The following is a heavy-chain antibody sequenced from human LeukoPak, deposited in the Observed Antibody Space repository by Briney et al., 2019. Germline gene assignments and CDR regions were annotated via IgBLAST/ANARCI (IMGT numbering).Heavy chain of an antibody. CDR1: GLTFNNQD. Sequence: PXGSLRLSCVASGLTFNNQDMHWVRQSAGKGLEWVSAIGVDDDTYYSASVKGRFTISRENARNSLYLQMNSLRAEDTAVYYCARERTRGCNGDICLDGFDIWGRGTKVTVSS. CDR3: ARERTRGCNGDICLDGFDI. J-gene: IGHJ3*02. V-gene: IGHV3-13*01. CDR2: IGVDDDT. D-gene: IGHD2-15*01.